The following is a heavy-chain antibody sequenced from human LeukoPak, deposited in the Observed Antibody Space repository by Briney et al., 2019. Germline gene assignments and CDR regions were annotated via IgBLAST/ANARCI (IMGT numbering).Heavy chain of an antibody. J-gene: IGHJ6*02. CDR2: IYYSGST. V-gene: IGHV4-59*08. Sequence: SETLSLTCTVSGGSISSYYWSWIRQPPGKGLEWIGYIYYSGSTNYNPSLKSRVTISVDTSKNQFSLKLSSVTAADTAVYYCARHGPSYYDFWSGYSSYYYYGMDVWGQGTTVTVSS. CDR1: GGSISSYY. CDR3: ARHGPSYYDFWSGYSSYYYYGMDV. D-gene: IGHD3-3*01.